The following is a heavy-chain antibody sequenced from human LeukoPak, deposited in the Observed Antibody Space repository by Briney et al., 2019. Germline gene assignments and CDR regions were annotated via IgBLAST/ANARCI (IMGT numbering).Heavy chain of an antibody. CDR1: GFTFTNGW. CDR2: IKSKTDGGTT. J-gene: IGHJ4*02. V-gene: IGHV3-15*01. CDR3: ATVRTWNYADFDY. Sequence: GGSLRLSCTAPGFTFTNGWMSWVRQAPGKGLEWVGRIKSKTDGGTTHYAAPVKGRFTISRDDSKNTLYLQMNSLKTEDTAVYYCATVRTWNYADFDYWGQGTLVTVSS. D-gene: IGHD1-7*01.